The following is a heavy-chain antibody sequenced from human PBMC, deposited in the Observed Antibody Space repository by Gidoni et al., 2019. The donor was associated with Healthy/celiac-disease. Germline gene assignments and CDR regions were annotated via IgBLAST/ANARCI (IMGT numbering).Heavy chain of an antibody. Sequence: QVQLVQSGAEVKKPGASVKVSCKASGYTFTSYYLHWVRQAPGQGLEWMGIINPSGGSTSYAQKFQGRVTMTRDTSTSTVYMELSSLRSEDTAVYYCARDRPPIVLMVYAQTEGEFQHWGQGTLVTVSS. D-gene: IGHD2-8*01. CDR1: GYTFTSYY. CDR3: ARDRPPIVLMVYAQTEGEFQH. CDR2: INPSGGST. J-gene: IGHJ1*01. V-gene: IGHV1-46*01.